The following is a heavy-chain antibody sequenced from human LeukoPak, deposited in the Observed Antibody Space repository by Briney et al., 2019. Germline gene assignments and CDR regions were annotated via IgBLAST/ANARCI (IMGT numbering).Heavy chain of an antibody. V-gene: IGHV1-58*02. D-gene: IGHD3-22*01. J-gene: IGHJ6*02. Sequence: ASVKVSCKASGFTFTSSAMQWVRQARGQRLEWIGWIVVGSGNTNYAQKFQERVTITRDMSTSTAYMELSSLRSEDTAVYYCAADGSPWGYDSSGSYYYYYGMDVWGQGTTVTVSS. CDR1: GFTFTSSA. CDR3: AADGSPWGYDSSGSYYYYYGMDV. CDR2: IVVGSGNT.